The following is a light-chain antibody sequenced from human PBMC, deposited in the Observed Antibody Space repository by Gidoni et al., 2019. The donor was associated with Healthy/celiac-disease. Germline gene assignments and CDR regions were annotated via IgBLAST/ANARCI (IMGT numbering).Light chain of an antibody. CDR3: QQSYSTPPEFT. CDR2: AAS. J-gene: IGKJ4*01. CDR1: QSISSY. V-gene: IGKV1-39*01. Sequence: DIQVTQSPSSLSASVVDRVTITCRASQSISSYLTWYQQKPGKAHKLLIYAASSLQSGVPSRFSGSGYGTDFTLTISSLQPEDFATYYCQQSYSTPPEFTFGGGTKVEIK.